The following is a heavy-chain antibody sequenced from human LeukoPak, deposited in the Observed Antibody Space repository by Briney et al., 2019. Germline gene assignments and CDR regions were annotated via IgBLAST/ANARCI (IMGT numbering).Heavy chain of an antibody. CDR1: GLTFSSSW. CDR2: INPDGNKK. D-gene: IGHD5-18*01. J-gene: IGHJ4*02. Sequence: GGSLRLSCAVSGLTFSSSWMDWVRQAPGKGLEWVASINPDGNKKYSAESVKGRFTISRDNAENSLYLQMNSLRVEDTAFYYCARDLAYSRLDYWGQGMLVTVSS. CDR3: ARDLAYSRLDY. V-gene: IGHV3-7*03.